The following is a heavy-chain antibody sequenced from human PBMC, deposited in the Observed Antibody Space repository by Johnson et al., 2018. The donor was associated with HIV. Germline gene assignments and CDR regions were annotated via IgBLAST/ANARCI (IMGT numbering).Heavy chain of an antibody. CDR2: IQYDGSTK. V-gene: IGHV3-30*02. D-gene: IGHD1-26*01. J-gene: IGHJ3*02. Sequence: QVQLVESGGGVVQPGGSLRLSCAASGFTFRSNGMHWVRQAPGKGPERVTFIQYDGSTKSYADSVKGRFTNSRDHSKTTLYLQMNSLRAEDTAVSYCAKDVELHGAFDIWCQGTMVTVSS. CDR3: AKDVELHGAFDI. CDR1: GFTFRSNG.